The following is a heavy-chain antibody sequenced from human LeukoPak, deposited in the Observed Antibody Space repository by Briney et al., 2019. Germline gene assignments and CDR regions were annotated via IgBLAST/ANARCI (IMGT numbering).Heavy chain of an antibody. D-gene: IGHD5-12*01. V-gene: IGHV3-11*04. J-gene: IGHJ4*02. CDR1: GFTFSDSY. CDR3: AREGPSVARDFDY. Sequence: GGSLRLSCAASGFTFSDSYMTWIRQAPGKGLEWVSYISNSGSSIYYADSVKGRFTISRDTAKNSLYLQMNSLRAEDTAVYYCAREGPSVARDFDYWGQGTLVTVSS. CDR2: ISNSGSSI.